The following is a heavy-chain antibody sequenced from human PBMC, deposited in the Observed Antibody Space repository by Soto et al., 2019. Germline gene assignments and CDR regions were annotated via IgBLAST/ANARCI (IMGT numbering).Heavy chain of an antibody. CDR3: AKDQLVLDDNTVGGVRY. CDR2: INSDGINT. CDR1: GFSFSSYW. D-gene: IGHD6-6*01. V-gene: IGHV3-74*01. Sequence: EVQLVESGGGIGQPGGSLRLSCAASGFSFSSYWMYWVRQAPGKGLVWVSRINSDGINTNYADSVKGRFTNSRDNAKKTLFLQMDSLRADYAAMYYCAKDQLVLDDNTVGGVRYWGQGTLVTVSS. J-gene: IGHJ4*02.